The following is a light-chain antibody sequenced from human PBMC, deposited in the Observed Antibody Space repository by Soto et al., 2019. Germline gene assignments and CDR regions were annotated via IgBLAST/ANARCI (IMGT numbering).Light chain of an antibody. CDR3: SSFTSTSTDV. Sequence: QSALTQPASVSGSPGQSITITCTGTSSDVGFYNGVSWYQQHPGKVPKLMIYEVNNRPSGVSNRFSGSKSGHTASLTISGLQAEDEADYYCSSFTSTSTDVFGTGTKLTVL. CDR2: EVN. CDR1: SSDVGFYNG. J-gene: IGLJ1*01. V-gene: IGLV2-14*01.